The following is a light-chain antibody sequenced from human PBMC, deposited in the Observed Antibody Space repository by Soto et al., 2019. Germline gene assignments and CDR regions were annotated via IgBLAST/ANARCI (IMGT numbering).Light chain of an antibody. J-gene: IGLJ2*01. CDR2: QDS. CDR3: QAWDSSTDV. CDR1: KLGDKY. V-gene: IGLV3-1*01. Sequence: SYELTQPPSVSVSPGQTASITCSGDKLGDKYACWYQQKPGQSPVLVIYQDSKRPSGIPERFSGSNSGNTATLTISGTQAMDEADYYCQAWDSSTDVFGGVTKLTVL.